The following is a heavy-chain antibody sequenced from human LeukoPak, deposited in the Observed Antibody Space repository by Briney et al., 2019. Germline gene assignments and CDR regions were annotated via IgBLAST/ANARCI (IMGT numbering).Heavy chain of an antibody. CDR2: ISGGGGGT. V-gene: IGHV3-23*01. CDR3: AKDITVTTRGGYFDY. J-gene: IGHJ4*02. Sequence: GGSLRLSCTASGFTFSSYGTSWVRQAPGKGLEWVSSISGGGGGTYYADSVKGRFTISRDNSKNTLYLQMNSLRAEDTAVYYCAKDITVTTRGGYFDYWGQGTLVTVSS. D-gene: IGHD4-11*01. CDR1: GFTFSSYG.